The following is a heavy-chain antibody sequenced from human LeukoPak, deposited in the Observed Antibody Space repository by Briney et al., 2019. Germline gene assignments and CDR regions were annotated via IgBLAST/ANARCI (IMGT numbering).Heavy chain of an antibody. CDR3: ARAPPIDYSSNFDY. V-gene: IGHV1-18*01. J-gene: IGHJ4*02. Sequence: GASVKVSCKASGYTFTSYGISWVRQAPGQGVERMGWISAYNGNTNYAQKLQGRVTMTTDTSTSTAYMELRSLRSDDTAVYYCARAPPIDYSSNFDYWGQGTLVTVSS. CDR1: GYTFTSYG. CDR2: ISAYNGNT. D-gene: IGHD4-11*01.